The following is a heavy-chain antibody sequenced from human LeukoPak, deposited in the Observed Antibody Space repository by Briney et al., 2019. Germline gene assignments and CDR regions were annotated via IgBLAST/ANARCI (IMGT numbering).Heavy chain of an antibody. D-gene: IGHD4-23*01. CDR1: GGSISSYY. CDR3: ARRLYGGNFDN. Sequence: SETLSLTCTVSGGSISSYYWSWIRQPPGKGLVCIGYIYYSGSTSYSPSLKSRVTISVDTSKNQFSLKLSSVAAADTAVYYCARRLYGGNFDNWGQGTLVTVSS. CDR2: IYYSGST. V-gene: IGHV4-59*01. J-gene: IGHJ4*02.